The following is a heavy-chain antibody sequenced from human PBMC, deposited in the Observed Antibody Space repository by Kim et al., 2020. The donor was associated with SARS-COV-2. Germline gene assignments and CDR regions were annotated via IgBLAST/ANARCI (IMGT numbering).Heavy chain of an antibody. CDR1: GFTFNCCA. CDR3: AKDLWNYSAMDV. Sequence: GGSLRLSCAASGFTFNCCAMTWVRQAPGKGPEWVSSISHDGTSSHYAGSVKGRFIISRDDSKNTLYLRLNNLRAEDTALYYCAKDLWNYSAMDVRGQGTT. J-gene: IGHJ6*02. D-gene: IGHD2-21*01. V-gene: IGHV3-23*01. CDR2: ISHDGTSS.